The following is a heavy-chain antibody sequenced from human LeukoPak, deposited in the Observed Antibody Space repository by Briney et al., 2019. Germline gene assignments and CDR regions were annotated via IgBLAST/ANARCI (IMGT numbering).Heavy chain of an antibody. CDR3: TRGRATSNWYYFDY. D-gene: IGHD6-13*01. CDR2: IHSDGSST. CDR1: GFTFSGYL. J-gene: IGHJ4*02. V-gene: IGHV3-74*01. Sequence: GGSLRLSCAASGFTFSGYLMHWVRQAPGKGLVWVSRIHSDGSSTNYADSVKGRFTISRDNAENTLYLQMNSLRAEDTAVYYCTRGRATSNWYYFDYWGQGILVTVSS.